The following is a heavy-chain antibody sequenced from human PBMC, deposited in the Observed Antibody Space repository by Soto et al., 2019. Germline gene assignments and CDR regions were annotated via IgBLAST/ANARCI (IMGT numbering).Heavy chain of an antibody. CDR3: ASSKSDILTGYYSF. D-gene: IGHD3-9*01. J-gene: IGHJ4*02. CDR1: GGSFSGYY. V-gene: IGHV4-34*01. Sequence: SETLSLTCAVYGGSFSGYYWSWIRQPPGKGLEWIGEINHSGSTNYNPSLKSRVTISVDTSKNQFSLKLSSVTAADTAVYYCASSKSDILTGYYSFWGQGTLVTVSS. CDR2: INHSGST.